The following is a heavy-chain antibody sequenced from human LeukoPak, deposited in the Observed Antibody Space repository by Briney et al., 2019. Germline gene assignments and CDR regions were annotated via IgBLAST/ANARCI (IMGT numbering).Heavy chain of an antibody. CDR3: ARAVRGYSGSDY. CDR2: INIFSRYI. CDR1: GFTFSSFN. V-gene: IGHV3-21*04. D-gene: IGHD5-12*01. Sequence: GGSLRLSCAASGFTFSSFNMDWVRQAPGKGLEWVSSINIFSRYIYYADSVKGRFTISRDNAKNSLYLQMNSLRAEDTALYYCARAVRGYSGSDYWGQGTLVTVSS. J-gene: IGHJ4*02.